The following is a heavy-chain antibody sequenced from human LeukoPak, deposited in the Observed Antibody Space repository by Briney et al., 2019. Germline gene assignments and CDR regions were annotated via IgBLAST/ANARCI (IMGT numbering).Heavy chain of an antibody. CDR2: IYYSGST. V-gene: IGHV4-59*01. J-gene: IGHJ5*02. D-gene: IGHD3-22*01. CDR1: GDSISPFS. Sequence: SETLSPTCFVSGDSISPFSRSWIRQPPGKGLEWVGYIYYSGSTNYNPSLRSRVTISVDTSKHQFSLKLSSVTAADTAVYYCARAGPLTYYYDSSGYFTPPYWFDPWGQGTLVTVSS. CDR3: ARAGPLTYYYDSSGYFTPPYWFDP.